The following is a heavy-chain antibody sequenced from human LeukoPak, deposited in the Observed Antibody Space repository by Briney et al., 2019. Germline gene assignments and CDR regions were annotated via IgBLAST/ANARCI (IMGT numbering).Heavy chain of an antibody. D-gene: IGHD2-15*01. CDR2: VSSDGGTK. Sequence: GSLRLSCTASKFTFSNYGMQWVRQAPGKGLEWVAVVSSDGGTKYYADSVKGRFTISRDNSKNTLYLRMNSLRAEDTAVYYCAKCSGGSCYNPFDYWGQGTLVTVSS. CDR1: KFTFSNYG. V-gene: IGHV3-30*18. CDR3: AKCSGGSCYNPFDY. J-gene: IGHJ4*02.